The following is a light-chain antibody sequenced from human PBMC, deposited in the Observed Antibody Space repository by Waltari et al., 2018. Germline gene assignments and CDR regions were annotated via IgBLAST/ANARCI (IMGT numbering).Light chain of an antibody. Sequence: EIVLTQSPANLSLSPGERATLSCRASPSISTYLGWYQHKPGQAPRLLIYDASERATDIPARFSGSGSGTDFTLAISSLEPEDFAVYYCQHRANWPLTFGGGTKVEIK. CDR1: PSISTY. V-gene: IGKV3-11*01. J-gene: IGKJ4*01. CDR3: QHRANWPLT. CDR2: DAS.